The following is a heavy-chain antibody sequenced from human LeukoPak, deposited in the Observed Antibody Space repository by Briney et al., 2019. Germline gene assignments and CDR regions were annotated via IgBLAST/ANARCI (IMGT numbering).Heavy chain of an antibody. V-gene: IGHV3-33*01. D-gene: IGHD3-10*01. J-gene: IGHJ4*02. CDR1: GFTFSSYG. CDR3: ARDPPYYYGSGSLFDY. Sequence: PGRSLRLSCAASGFTFSSYGMRWVRQAPGKGLEWVAVLWYDGSNKYYADSVQGRFTISRDNSKNTLYLQMNSLRAEDTAVYYCARDPPYYYGSGSLFDYWGQGTLVTVSS. CDR2: LWYDGSNK.